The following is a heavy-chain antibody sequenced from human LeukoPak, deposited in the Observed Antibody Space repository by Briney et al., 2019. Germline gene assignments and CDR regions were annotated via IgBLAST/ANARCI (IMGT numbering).Heavy chain of an antibody. CDR1: GFSFSTYL. V-gene: IGHV3-74*01. CDR3: VRDFCGAVDS. J-gene: IGHJ4*02. Sequence: QAGGSLRHCCAASGFSFSTYLMHWVRQVPGRGLVWVSRINEDGTTITYADSVKGRFTISRDDAKNTLYLQMNSLRADDTAIYYCVRDFCGAVDSWAQRTVVTVSS. CDR2: INEDGTTI. D-gene: IGHD2-21*01.